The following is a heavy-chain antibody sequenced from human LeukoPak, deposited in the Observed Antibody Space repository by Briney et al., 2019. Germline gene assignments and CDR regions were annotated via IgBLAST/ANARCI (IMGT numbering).Heavy chain of an antibody. CDR2: INHSGST. V-gene: IGHV4-34*01. Sequence: SETLSLTCAVYGGSFSGYYWSWIRQPPGKGLEWIGEINHSGSTNYNPSLKSRVTISVDTSKNQFSLKLSSVTAADTAVYYCARLDYDSSGYYLEAFNIWGQGTMVTVSS. J-gene: IGHJ3*02. CDR3: ARLDYDSSGYYLEAFNI. CDR1: GGSFSGYY. D-gene: IGHD3-22*01.